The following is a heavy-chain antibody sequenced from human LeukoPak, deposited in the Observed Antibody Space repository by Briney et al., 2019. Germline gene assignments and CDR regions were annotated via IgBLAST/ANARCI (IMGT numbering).Heavy chain of an antibody. Sequence: GGSLRLSCAASGFTFSTYWTHWVRQAPGKGLEWVSRVNGDGSVSNYADFVEGRFTISRGNARDTVYLQMSSLRAGDTALYYCARANPADFDLWGRGTLVTVSS. CDR2: VNGDGSVS. CDR3: ARANPADFDL. CDR1: GFTFSTYW. D-gene: IGHD1-14*01. V-gene: IGHV3-74*01. J-gene: IGHJ2*01.